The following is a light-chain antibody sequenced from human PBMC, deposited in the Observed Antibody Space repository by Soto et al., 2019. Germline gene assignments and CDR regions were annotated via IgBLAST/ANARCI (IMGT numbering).Light chain of an antibody. CDR1: HYISNY. CDR3: QQSYSIPWT. J-gene: IGKJ1*01. Sequence: DIQMTQSPSSLSASVGDRVIITCRASHYISNYLNWYQQKPGKAPKLLIYAASSLQSGVPSRFSGSGSGADFTLTISSLQPEDFATYYCQQSYSIPWTFGQGTKVEIK. V-gene: IGKV1-39*01. CDR2: AAS.